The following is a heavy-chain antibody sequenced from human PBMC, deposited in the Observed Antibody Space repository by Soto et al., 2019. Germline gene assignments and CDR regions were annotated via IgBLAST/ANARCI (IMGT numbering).Heavy chain of an antibody. CDR2: SSCSGGST. J-gene: IGHJ5*02. CDR3: AKGTGSSSSWYVRWFDP. Sequence: GGSLRRSCAAAGFTFSSYAMSWVRQAPGKGLEGVSASSCSGGSTYYADSVKGRFTIPRDNSKNTLYRPMNSLRAEDTAVYYCAKGTGSSSSWYVRWFDPWGHGTLVTVSS. CDR1: GFTFSSYA. D-gene: IGHD6-13*01. V-gene: IGHV3-23*01.